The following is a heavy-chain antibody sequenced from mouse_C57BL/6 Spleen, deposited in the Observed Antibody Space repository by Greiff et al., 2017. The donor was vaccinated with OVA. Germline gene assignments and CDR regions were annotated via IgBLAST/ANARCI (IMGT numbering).Heavy chain of an antibody. V-gene: IGHV2-9-1*01. CDR2: IWTGGGT. CDR1: GFSLTSYA. CDR3: ARKIRDYYGSSYWYFDV. J-gene: IGHJ1*03. D-gene: IGHD1-1*01. Sequence: QVQLKESGPGLVAPSQSLSITCTVSGFSLTSYAISWVRQPPGKGLEWLGVIWTGGGTNYNSALKSRLSISKDNSKSQVFLKMNSLQTDDTARYYCARKIRDYYGSSYWYFDVWGTGTTVTVSS.